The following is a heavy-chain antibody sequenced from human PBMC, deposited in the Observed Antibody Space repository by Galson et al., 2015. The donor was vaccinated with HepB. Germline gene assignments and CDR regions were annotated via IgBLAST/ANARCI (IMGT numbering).Heavy chain of an antibody. V-gene: IGHV4-59*01. CDR3: ARGEGGRYGMDV. D-gene: IGHD2-15*01. CDR1: GGSISSYY. CDR2: IYYSGST. J-gene: IGHJ6*02. Sequence: LSLTCTVSGGSISSYYWSWIRQPPGKGLEWIGYIYYSGSTNYNPSLKSRVTISVDTSKNQFSLKLSSVTAADTAVYYCARGEGGRYGMDVWGQGTTVTVSS.